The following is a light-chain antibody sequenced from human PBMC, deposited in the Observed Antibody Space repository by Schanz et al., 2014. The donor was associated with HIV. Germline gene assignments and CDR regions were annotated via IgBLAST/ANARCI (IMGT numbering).Light chain of an antibody. CDR3: QQYGSSPLYT. J-gene: IGKJ2*01. CDR2: DAS. Sequence: VLTQSPDTLSLSPGERVTLSCRASQSIAINLAWYQQKPGQAPVLLISDASTRATGIPARFSGSGSGTVFTLTISRLEPEDFAVYYCQQYGSSPLYTFGQGTKLEIK. CDR1: QSIAIN. V-gene: IGKV3-20*01.